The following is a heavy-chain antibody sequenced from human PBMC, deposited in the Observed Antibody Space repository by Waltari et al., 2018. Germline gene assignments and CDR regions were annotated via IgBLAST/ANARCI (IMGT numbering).Heavy chain of an antibody. CDR3: ARDVGAAAGTHWFDP. CDR2: IYYSGST. V-gene: IGHV4-39*07. D-gene: IGHD6-13*01. Sequence: QLQLQESGPGLVKPSETLSLTCTVSGGSISSSSYYWGWIRQPPGKGLEWIGSIYYSGSTYYNPSLKSRVTISVDTSKNQFSLKLSSVTAADTAVYYCARDVGAAAGTHWFDPWGQGTLVTVSS. J-gene: IGHJ5*02. CDR1: GGSISSSSYY.